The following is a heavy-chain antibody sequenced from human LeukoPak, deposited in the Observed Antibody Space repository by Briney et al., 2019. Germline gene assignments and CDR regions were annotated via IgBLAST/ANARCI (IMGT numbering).Heavy chain of an antibody. CDR3: PRAVVITSGGIIGDYFDS. V-gene: IGHV1-2*02. J-gene: IGHJ4*02. CDR2: INPQSGGT. D-gene: IGHD3-16*02. CDR1: GSAFRGYY. Sequence: ASVKVSCKASGSAFRGYYIHWVRQAPGQGLEWMAWINPQSGGTKYAQKFQGRVTVTRDTSLTTAYMDLKRWTSVATAVYFCPRAVVITSGGIIGDYFDSWGQGTLVTVPS.